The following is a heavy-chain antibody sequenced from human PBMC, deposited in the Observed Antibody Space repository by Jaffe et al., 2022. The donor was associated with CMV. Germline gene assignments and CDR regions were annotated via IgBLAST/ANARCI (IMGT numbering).Heavy chain of an antibody. CDR1: GFTFGDYA. Sequence: EVHLVESGGGLVQPGRSLRLSCTASGFTFGDYAMSWVRQAPGKGLEWVGFIRSKTYGETTEYAASVKGRFTISRDASKTIAFLQMNSLRIEDTAVYFCTRDAQADLTGFYTNIHYYYYMDVWGKGTTVTVSS. V-gene: IGHV3-49*04. CDR3: TRDAQADLTGFYTNIHYYYYMDV. J-gene: IGHJ6*03. D-gene: IGHD3-9*01. CDR2: IRSKTYGETT.